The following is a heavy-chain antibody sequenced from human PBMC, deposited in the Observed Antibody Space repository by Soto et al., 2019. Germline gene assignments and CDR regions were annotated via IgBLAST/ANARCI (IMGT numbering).Heavy chain of an antibody. D-gene: IGHD4-17*01. CDR2: ISGSGGST. CDR1: GFTFSAYA. J-gene: IGHJ6*02. Sequence: EVQLLESGGGLVQPGESLRLSCAASGFTFSAYAMNWVRQAPGKGLEWVSVISGSGGSTYYADPVKGRFTISRDNSKNTLYMQMNSPRDADTAVYYCAKDLDYGVYAPALNYYNYYGMDVWGQGTTVTVSS. V-gene: IGHV3-23*01. CDR3: AKDLDYGVYAPALNYYNYYGMDV.